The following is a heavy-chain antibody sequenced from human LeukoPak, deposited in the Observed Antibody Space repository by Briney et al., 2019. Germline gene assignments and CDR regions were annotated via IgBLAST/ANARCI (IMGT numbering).Heavy chain of an antibody. J-gene: IGHJ1*01. V-gene: IGHV1-69*13. CDR1: GGTFSSYA. CDR2: IIPIFGTA. CDR3: ARDSSEFRSLIPH. D-gene: IGHD2-21*01. Sequence: SVKVSCKASGGTFSSYATSWVRQAPGQGLEWMGGIIPIFGTANYAQKFQGRVTITADESTSTAYMELSSLRSEDTAVYYCARDSSEFRSLIPHWGQGTLVTVSS.